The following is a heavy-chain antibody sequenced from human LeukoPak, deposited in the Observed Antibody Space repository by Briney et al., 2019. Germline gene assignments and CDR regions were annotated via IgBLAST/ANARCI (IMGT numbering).Heavy chain of an antibody. CDR3: ARSIHFDY. Sequence: GESLKISCKGSGYSFTNYWIGWVRQMPGKGLEWMGIIYPNDSDTRYSPSFQGQVTISADKSISTAYLQWSSLKASDTAIYYCARSIHFDYWGQGTLVTVSS. CDR2: IYPNDSDT. V-gene: IGHV5-51*01. J-gene: IGHJ4*02. CDR1: GYSFTNYW.